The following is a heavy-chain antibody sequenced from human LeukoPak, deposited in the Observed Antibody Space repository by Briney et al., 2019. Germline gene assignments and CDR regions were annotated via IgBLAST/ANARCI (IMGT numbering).Heavy chain of an antibody. V-gene: IGHV3-33*01. CDR1: GFTFSSYG. J-gene: IGHJ4*02. D-gene: IGHD3-22*01. Sequence: GGSLRLSCEASGFTFSSYGMHWVRQAPGKGLEWVAVIWYDGSDKYYADSVKGRFSISRDNSKNTPYLQMNSLRAEDTAVYYCARELPPVVNFYFDSWGQGTQVTVSS. CDR3: ARELPPVVNFYFDS. CDR2: IWYDGSDK.